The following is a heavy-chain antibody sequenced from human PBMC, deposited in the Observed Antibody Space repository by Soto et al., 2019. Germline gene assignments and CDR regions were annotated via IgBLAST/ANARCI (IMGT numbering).Heavy chain of an antibody. CDR3: VRTSLVVAVATREDF. J-gene: IGHJ4*02. CDR1: GFTFSNYW. CDR2: IDSDGSRI. V-gene: IGHV3-74*01. Sequence: GGSLRLSCAASGFTFSNYWMHWVRQAPGKGLVWVSRIDSDGSRITYADFVKGRFTISRDNAKNTVYLHMNSLTAEDTAVYYCVRTSLVVAVATREDFWGQGTLVTVYS. D-gene: IGHD2-15*01.